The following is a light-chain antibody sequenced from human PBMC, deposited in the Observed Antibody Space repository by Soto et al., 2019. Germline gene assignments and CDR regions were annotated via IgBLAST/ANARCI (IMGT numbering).Light chain of an antibody. Sequence: QSVLTQPPSGSVSPGQSVSISCTGTSSDVGGYNYVSWYQQHPGKAPKLMIYEVSKRPSGVPDRFSGSKSGNTASLTVSGLLAEDEADYYCSSYAGSNSYVFGTGTKVTVL. CDR1: SSDVGGYNY. J-gene: IGLJ1*01. CDR2: EVS. V-gene: IGLV2-8*01. CDR3: SSYAGSNSYV.